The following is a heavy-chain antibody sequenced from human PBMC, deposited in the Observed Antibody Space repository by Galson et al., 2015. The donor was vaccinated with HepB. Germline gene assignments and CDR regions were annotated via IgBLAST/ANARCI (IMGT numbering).Heavy chain of an antibody. D-gene: IGHD3-10*01. J-gene: IGHJ3*02. Sequence: SVKVSCKASGYTFTSYAMHWVRQAPGQRLEWMGWINAGNGNTKYSQKFQGRVTITRDTSASTAYMELSSLRSEDTAVYYCARAVLWFGETDAFDIWGQGTMVTVSS. V-gene: IGHV1-3*01. CDR1: GYTFTSYA. CDR2: INAGNGNT. CDR3: ARAVLWFGETDAFDI.